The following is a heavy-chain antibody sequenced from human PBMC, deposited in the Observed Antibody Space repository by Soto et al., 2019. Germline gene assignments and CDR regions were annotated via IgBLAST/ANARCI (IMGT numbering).Heavy chain of an antibody. V-gene: IGHV3-11*06. CDR2: ISGSGTNT. Sequence: GGSLRLSCAASGFSISDYYMSWIRQAPGKGLEWVSFISGSGTNTKYADSVKGRFTISRDNARNSLYLQMNSLRAEDTAVYYCARDSDNTVIVQPVAGDKRFDPWGQGTRVTVSS. CDR3: ARDSDNTVIVQPVAGDKRFDP. J-gene: IGHJ5*02. CDR1: GFSISDYY. D-gene: IGHD3-22*01.